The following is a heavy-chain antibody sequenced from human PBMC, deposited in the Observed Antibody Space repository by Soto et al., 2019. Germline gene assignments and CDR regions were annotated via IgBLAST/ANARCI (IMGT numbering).Heavy chain of an antibody. CDR1: GFTFSSYS. CDR2: ISSSSSYI. J-gene: IGHJ6*03. D-gene: IGHD3-3*01. CDR3: ARDGVLRFLEWSPNYYMDV. V-gene: IGHV3-21*01. Sequence: GSLRLFCAASGFTFSSYSMNWVRQAPGKGLEWVSSISSSSSYIYYADSVKGRFTISRDNAKNSLYLQMNSLRAEDTAVYYCARDGVLRFLEWSPNYYMDVWGKGTTVTVSS.